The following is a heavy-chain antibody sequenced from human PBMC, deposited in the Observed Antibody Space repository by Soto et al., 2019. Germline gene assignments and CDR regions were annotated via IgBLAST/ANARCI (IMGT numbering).Heavy chain of an antibody. V-gene: IGHV3-23*01. Sequence: PGGSLKLSCAASGFTFSSYAMSWVRQAPGKGLEWVSAISGSGGSTYYADSVKGRFTISRDNSKNTLYLQMNSLRAEDTAVYYCAKAGGYVFAFDIXGQGTMVTVSS. CDR1: GFTFSSYA. J-gene: IGHJ3*02. CDR3: AKAGGYVFAFDI. D-gene: IGHD5-12*01. CDR2: ISGSGGST.